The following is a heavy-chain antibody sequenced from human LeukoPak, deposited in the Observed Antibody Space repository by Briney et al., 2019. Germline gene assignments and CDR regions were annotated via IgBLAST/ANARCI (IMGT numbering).Heavy chain of an antibody. D-gene: IGHD3-9*01. CDR3: ARDDCDILTGGF. CDR1: GFTFSSYS. CDR2: ISSSSSTI. J-gene: IGHJ4*02. Sequence: PGGSLRLSCAASGFTFSSYSMNWVRQAPGKGLEWVSYISSSSSTIYYADSVKGRFTISRDNAKNSLYLQMNSLRAEDTAVYYCARDDCDILTGGFRGQGTLVTVSS. V-gene: IGHV3-48*04.